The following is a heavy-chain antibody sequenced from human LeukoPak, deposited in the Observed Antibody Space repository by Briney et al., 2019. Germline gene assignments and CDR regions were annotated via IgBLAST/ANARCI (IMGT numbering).Heavy chain of an antibody. J-gene: IGHJ4*02. Sequence: PGRSLRLSCAASGFTVSSNYMSWVRQAPGKGLEWVSVIYSGGSTYYADSVKGRFTISRDNSKNTLYLQMNSLRAEDTAVYYCARGGYSSGPNFDYWGQGTLVTVSS. CDR3: ARGGYSSGPNFDY. V-gene: IGHV3-53*01. CDR2: IYSGGST. CDR1: GFTVSSNY. D-gene: IGHD6-19*01.